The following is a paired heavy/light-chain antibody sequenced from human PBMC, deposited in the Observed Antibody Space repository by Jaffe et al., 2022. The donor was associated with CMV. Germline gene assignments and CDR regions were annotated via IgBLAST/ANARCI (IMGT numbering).Heavy chain of an antibody. J-gene: IGHJ4*02. CDR3: VKDPGIFGENFDY. CDR1: GFTFSTYG. CDR2: ISYDGSDK. D-gene: IGHD3-10*01. V-gene: IGHV3-30*18. Sequence: QVQLVESGGGVVQPGRSLRLSCATSGFTFSTYGMHWVRQAPGEGLQWVAVISYDGSDKYYADSVKGRFTISRDNSKNTLFLQLNNLRPEDTAVYFCVKDPGIFGENFDYWGQGTLVTVSS.
Light chain of an antibody. CDR2: RVS. Sequence: DVVMTQSPLSLPVTLGQPASISCRSSQSLVHSDGNTYLNWFQQRPGQSPRRLIYRVSKRDSGVPDRFSGSGSGTDFTLKISRVEAEDVGVYYCMQGTHWWPLTFGGGTKVEI. V-gene: IGKV2-30*02. J-gene: IGKJ4*01. CDR3: MQGTHWWPLT. CDR1: QSLVHSDGNTY.